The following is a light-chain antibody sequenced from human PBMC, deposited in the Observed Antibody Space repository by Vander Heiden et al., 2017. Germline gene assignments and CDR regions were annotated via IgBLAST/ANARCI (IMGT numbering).Light chain of an antibody. Sequence: DIQMIQSPSSLSASVGDRGTITCRASQGISNYLAWYQQKPGKVPKLLIYAASTLQSGVPSRFSGSGSGTDFTLTISSLQRKDVAAYYYQRENSARGTFGHGTKVDIK. CDR1: QGISNY. CDR3: QRENSARGT. J-gene: IGKJ3*01. V-gene: IGKV1-27*01. CDR2: AAS.